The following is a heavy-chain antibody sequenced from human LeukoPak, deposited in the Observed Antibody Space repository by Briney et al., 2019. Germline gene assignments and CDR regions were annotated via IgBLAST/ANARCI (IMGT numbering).Heavy chain of an antibody. CDR1: GGSISRGTYY. V-gene: IGHV4-39*01. J-gene: IGHJ3*02. Sequence: SETMSLTCTVSGGSISRGTYYWGWIRQPPGKGLEWLGSIYYSGSTHHNPSLKSRGTISVDTSKNEFSLKLTSVTAADTAVYYCARHFRGYYYDASDIWGQGTMVTVSS. CDR2: IYYSGST. CDR3: ARHFRGYYYDASDI. D-gene: IGHD3-10*01.